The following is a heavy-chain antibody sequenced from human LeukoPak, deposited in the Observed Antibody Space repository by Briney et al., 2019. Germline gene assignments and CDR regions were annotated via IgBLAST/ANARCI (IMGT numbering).Heavy chain of an antibody. D-gene: IGHD5/OR15-5a*01. CDR3: ARSRGLHDY. CDR1: GGSISSYY. J-gene: IGHJ4*02. V-gene: IGHV4-59*01. CDR2: IYYSGST. Sequence: SETLSLTCTVSGGSISSYYWSWIRQPPGKGLEWIGYIYYSGSTNYNPSLKSRVTISVDTSKNQISLKLSSVTAADTAVYYCARSRGLHDYWGQGTLVTVSS.